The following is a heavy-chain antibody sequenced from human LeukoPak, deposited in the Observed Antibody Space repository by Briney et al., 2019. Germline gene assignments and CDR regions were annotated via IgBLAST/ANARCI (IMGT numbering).Heavy chain of an antibody. CDR3: ATVDSRLVLFLGY. Sequence: SCAASGFTFSSYGMHWVRQAPGKGLEWMGGFDPEDGETIYAQKFQGRVTMTEDTSTDTAYMELSSLRSEDTAVYYCATVDSRLVLFLGYWGQGTLVTVSS. V-gene: IGHV1-24*01. CDR1: GFTFSSYG. J-gene: IGHJ4*02. D-gene: IGHD6-19*01. CDR2: FDPEDGET.